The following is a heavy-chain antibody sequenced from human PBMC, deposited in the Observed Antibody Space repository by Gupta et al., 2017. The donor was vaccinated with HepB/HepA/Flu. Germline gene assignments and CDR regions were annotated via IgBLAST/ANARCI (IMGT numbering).Heavy chain of an antibody. CDR2: IYGNDEK. Sequence: ITLKESGPTLVKPTQTLTLTCTFPGFSLSPSGVGVGWIRQPPGKALEWLALIYGNDEKRYSPSLKSRLTITKDTSKNQVVLTMTNMDPVDTATYYGAHRLTDSSSWDNWFDPWGQGTLVTVSS. J-gene: IGHJ5*02. V-gene: IGHV2-5*01. CDR3: AHRLTDSSSWDNWFDP. D-gene: IGHD6-13*01. CDR1: GFSLSPSGVG.